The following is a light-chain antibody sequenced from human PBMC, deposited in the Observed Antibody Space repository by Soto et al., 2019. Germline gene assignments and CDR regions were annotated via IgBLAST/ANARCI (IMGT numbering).Light chain of an antibody. V-gene: IGLV2-14*01. CDR3: SSYTSSSPLCV. J-gene: IGLJ1*01. CDR1: SSDVGGYNY. CDR2: DVS. Sequence: SVLTQPASVSGSPGQSITISCTGTSSDVGGYNYVSWYQQHPGKAPKLMIYDVSNRPSGVSNRFSGSKSGNTASLTISGLQAEDEADYYCSSYTSSSPLCVFGTGTKVTVL.